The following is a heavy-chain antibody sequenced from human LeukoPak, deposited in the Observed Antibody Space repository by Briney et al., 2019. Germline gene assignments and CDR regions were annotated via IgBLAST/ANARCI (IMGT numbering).Heavy chain of an antibody. CDR1: GFTFSTFA. J-gene: IGHJ3*02. Sequence: PGGSLRLSCAASGFTFSTFAMIWVRQPPGKGLEWVSSIFPSSDEIHYADSVRGRFTISRDNSKSTLSLQMNSLRAEDTAIYSCARPRLEYCSGGSCFDAFDIWGQGTMVTVSS. CDR2: IFPSSDEI. D-gene: IGHD2-15*01. CDR3: ARPRLEYCSGGSCFDAFDI. V-gene: IGHV3-23*01.